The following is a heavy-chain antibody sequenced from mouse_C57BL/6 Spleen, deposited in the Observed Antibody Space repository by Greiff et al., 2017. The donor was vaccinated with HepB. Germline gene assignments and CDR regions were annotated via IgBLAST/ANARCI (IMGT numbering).Heavy chain of an antibody. CDR2: INPNNGGT. CDR3: ARYGSSYGDYAMDY. CDR1: GYTFTDYY. J-gene: IGHJ4*01. Sequence: VQLQQSGPELVKPGASVKISCKASGYTFTDYYMNWVKQSHGKSLEWIGDINPNNGGTSYNQKFKGKATLTVDKSSSTAYMELRSLTSEDSAVYYCARYGSSYGDYAMDYWGQGTSVTVSS. D-gene: IGHD1-1*01. V-gene: IGHV1-26*01.